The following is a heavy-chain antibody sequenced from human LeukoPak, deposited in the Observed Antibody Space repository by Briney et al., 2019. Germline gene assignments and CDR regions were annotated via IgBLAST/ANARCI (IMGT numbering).Heavy chain of an antibody. J-gene: IGHJ4*02. CDR2: INPDGSEK. CDR1: GITFRNYW. D-gene: IGHD2-15*01. CDR3: ATEPGIGYAFDI. V-gene: IGHV3-7*01. Sequence: PGGPLRLSCVASGITFRNYWMSWVRQAPGKGLEWVANINPDGSEKNYVQSVKGRFTISRDNAKNSVSLQMNSLRGEDTAVYYCATEPGIGYAFDIWGRGTLVTVSS.